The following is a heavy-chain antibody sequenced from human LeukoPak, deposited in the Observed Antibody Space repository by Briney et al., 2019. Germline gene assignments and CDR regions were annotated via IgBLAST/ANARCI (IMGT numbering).Heavy chain of an antibody. CDR1: GFTFSSYA. D-gene: IGHD2-2*01. CDR3: AHGAMYQLDY. CDR2: ISYDESNK. V-gene: IGHV3-30*04. J-gene: IGHJ4*02. Sequence: PGMSLRLSCVASGFTFSSYAMHWVRQAPGKGLEWMAVISYDESNKYYADSVKGRFTISRDNSKNTLFLQMNSLRAEDTAVYYCAHGAMYQLDYWGQGTLVTVSS.